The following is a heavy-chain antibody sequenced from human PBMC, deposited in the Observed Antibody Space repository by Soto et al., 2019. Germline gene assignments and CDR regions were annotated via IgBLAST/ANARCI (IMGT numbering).Heavy chain of an antibody. V-gene: IGHV3-9*01. Sequence: EVHLAASGGGLVQPGRSLRLSCAGSGFSFDDYAMHWVRQAPEKGLERVFGIGWDGDSTSYADSVKGRFKISRDNAKRSLYLRRNSLRAAGTAFYYFGNRRSIWVEFGMDVMAKGTT. CDR1: GFSFDDYA. J-gene: IGHJ6*04. CDR3: GNRRSIWVEFGMDV. CDR2: IGWDGDST. D-gene: IGHD3-10*01.